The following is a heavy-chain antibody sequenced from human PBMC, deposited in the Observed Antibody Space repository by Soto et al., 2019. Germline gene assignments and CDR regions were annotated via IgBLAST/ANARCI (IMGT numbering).Heavy chain of an antibody. CDR2: ISYDGSNK. Sequence: QVQLVESGGGVVQSGRSLRLSCAASGFTFSSYAMHWVRQAPGKGLEWVAVISYDGSNKYYADSVKGRFTISRDNSKNTLYLQMNSLRAEDTAVYYCARDPVLGGDRGVYFDYWGQGTLVTVSS. V-gene: IGHV3-30-3*01. CDR3: ARDPVLGGDRGVYFDY. D-gene: IGHD2-21*02. J-gene: IGHJ4*02. CDR1: GFTFSSYA.